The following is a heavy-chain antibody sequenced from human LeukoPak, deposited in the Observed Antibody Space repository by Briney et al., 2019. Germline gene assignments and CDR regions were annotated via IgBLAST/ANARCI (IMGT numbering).Heavy chain of an antibody. CDR1: GGSFSGYY. CDR2: INHSGST. CDR3: AKDGDRVMGYMDV. J-gene: IGHJ6*03. Sequence: SETLSLTCAVYGGSFSGYYWSWIRQPPGKGLEWIGEINHSGSTNYNPSLKSRVTISVDTSKNQFSLKLSSVTAADTAVYYCAKDGDRVMGYMDVWGKGTTVTVSS. D-gene: IGHD7-27*01. V-gene: IGHV4-34*01.